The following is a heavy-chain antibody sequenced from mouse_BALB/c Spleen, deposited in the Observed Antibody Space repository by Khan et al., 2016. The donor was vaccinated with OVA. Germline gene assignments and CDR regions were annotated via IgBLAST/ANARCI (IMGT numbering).Heavy chain of an antibody. J-gene: IGHJ4*01. V-gene: IGHV3-2*02. Sequence: EVQLVESGPGLVKPSQSLSLTCTVTGYSITSDYAWNWIRQFPGNKLEWMGYINYSGSTNYNPSLKSRISITRDTSKNQFFLQLNSVTTEDTATYYCARYGSRYNYAMDYWGQGTAVTVSS. CDR2: INYSGST. D-gene: IGHD2-2*01. CDR3: ARYGSRYNYAMDY. CDR1: GYSITSDYA.